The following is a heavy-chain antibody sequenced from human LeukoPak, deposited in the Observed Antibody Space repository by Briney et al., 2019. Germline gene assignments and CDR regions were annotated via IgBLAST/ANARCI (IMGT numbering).Heavy chain of an antibody. J-gene: IGHJ3*02. CDR1: GFTFSSYG. Sequence: PGGSLRLSCAASGFTFSSYGMHWVRQAPGKGLGRVAVISYDGSNKYYADSVKGRFTISRDNSKNTLYLQMNSLRAEDTAVYYCAKDEEVAATVDAFDIWGQGTMVTVSS. CDR3: AKDEEVAATVDAFDI. V-gene: IGHV3-30*18. CDR2: ISYDGSNK. D-gene: IGHD2-15*01.